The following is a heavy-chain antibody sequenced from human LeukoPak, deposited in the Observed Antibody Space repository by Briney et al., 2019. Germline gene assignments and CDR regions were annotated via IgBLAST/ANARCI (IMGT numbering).Heavy chain of an antibody. CDR3: ARDNYGAEEGIGSSLVWLDP. J-gene: IGHJ5*02. CDR1: GYTFTTYA. Sequence: ASVKGSCKASGYTFTTYAINWVRQAPGQGLEWMGWIDTSTGKPTYAQGFTEQFVFSLDASVSTAYLQISSLKAEDTAVYYCARDNYGAEEGIGSSLVWLDPWGQGTRVTVSS. CDR2: IDTSTGKP. V-gene: IGHV7-4-1*02. D-gene: IGHD4-11*01.